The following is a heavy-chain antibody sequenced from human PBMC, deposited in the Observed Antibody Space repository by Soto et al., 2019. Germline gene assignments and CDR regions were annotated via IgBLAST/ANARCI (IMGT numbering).Heavy chain of an antibody. CDR1: GLSFSTYW. Sequence: EVQLVESGGDWVQPGGSLRLSCAASGLSFSTYWMNWFRLAPGKGPEWVAIIRGDGSQKYYVDSVKGRFIISRDNAKNSLFLQMNSLRAEGTALYYGAGGSGWRVDYWGQGTRVTVSS. D-gene: IGHD6-19*01. J-gene: IGHJ4*02. CDR2: IRGDGSQK. V-gene: IGHV3-7*01. CDR3: AGGSGWRVDY.